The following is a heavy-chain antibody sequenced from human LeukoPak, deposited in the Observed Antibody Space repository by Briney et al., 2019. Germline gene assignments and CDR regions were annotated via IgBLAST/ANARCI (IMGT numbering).Heavy chain of an antibody. J-gene: IGHJ4*02. Sequence: SETLSLTCTVSGGSISSGYYWGWIRQPPGKGLEWIGSIYHSGSTYYNPSLKSRVTISVDTSKNQFSLKLSSVTAADTAVYYCARGIAVAGSDYWGQGTLVTVSS. V-gene: IGHV4-38-2*02. CDR2: IYHSGST. D-gene: IGHD6-19*01. CDR1: GGSISSGYY. CDR3: ARGIAVAGSDY.